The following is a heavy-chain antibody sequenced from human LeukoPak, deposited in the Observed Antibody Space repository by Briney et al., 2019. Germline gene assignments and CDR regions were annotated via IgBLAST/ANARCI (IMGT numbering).Heavy chain of an antibody. CDR2: INPNSGGT. Sequence: ASVKVSCKASGYTFTGYYMHWVRQAPGQGLEWMGWINPNSGGTNYAQKFQGRVTMTRDTSISTAYMELSRLRSDDTAVYYCAIVRPGWSTSFDYWGQGTLVTVSS. V-gene: IGHV1-2*02. D-gene: IGHD2-2*01. CDR3: AIVRPGWSTSFDY. J-gene: IGHJ4*02. CDR1: GYTFTGYY.